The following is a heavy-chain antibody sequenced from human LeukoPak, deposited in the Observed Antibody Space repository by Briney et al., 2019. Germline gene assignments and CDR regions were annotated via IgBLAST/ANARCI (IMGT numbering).Heavy chain of an antibody. V-gene: IGHV3-72*01. J-gene: IGHJ3*01. CDR2: IRKKPNSYTT. D-gene: IGHD1-20*01. CDR3: ARVSAITGATDALDF. CDR1: GFTFSDHF. Sequence: PGGSLRLSCAASGFTFSDHFMDWVRQAPGKGLEWVGRIRKKPNSYTTEYAASVKGRFTFSRDDSKNSLYPQMNSLETEDTAVYYCARVSAITGATDALDFWGQGTMVTVSS.